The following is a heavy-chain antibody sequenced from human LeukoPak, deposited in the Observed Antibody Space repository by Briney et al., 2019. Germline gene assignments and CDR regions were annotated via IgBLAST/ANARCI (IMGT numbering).Heavy chain of an antibody. Sequence: PGGSLRLSCAASGFSFYNYWMHWVRQAPGEGLVWVSRINSDGTTTTYAGSVKGRFTISRDSAKDTLYLQMDSLRTEDTAVYYCARESAMGATTGDYWGQGTLVTVSS. D-gene: IGHD1-26*01. J-gene: IGHJ4*02. CDR3: ARESAMGATTGDY. CDR1: GFSFYNYW. CDR2: INSDGTTT. V-gene: IGHV3-74*01.